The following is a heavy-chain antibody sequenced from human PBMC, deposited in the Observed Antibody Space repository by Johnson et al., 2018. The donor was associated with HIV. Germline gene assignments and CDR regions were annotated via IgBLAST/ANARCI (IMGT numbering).Heavy chain of an antibody. D-gene: IGHD6-13*01. J-gene: IGHJ3*02. V-gene: IGHV3-66*01. CDR2: IYSGGST. Sequence: VQLVESGGGLVQPGGSLRLSCAASGFTFSSYWMSWVRQAPGKGLEWVSVIYSGGSTYYADSVKGRFTISRDNSKNTLYLQMNSLRAEDTAVYYCAKDKLGSSSFAFDIWGQGTMVTVSS. CDR3: AKDKLGSSSFAFDI. CDR1: GFTFSSYW.